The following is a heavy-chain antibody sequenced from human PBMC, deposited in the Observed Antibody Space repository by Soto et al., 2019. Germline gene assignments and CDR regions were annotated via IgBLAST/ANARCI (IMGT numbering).Heavy chain of an antibody. CDR3: ARDDYGMDV. CDR1: GFTFSSYG. Sequence: QVQLVESGGGVVQPGRSLRLSCAASGFTFSSYGMHWVRQAPGKGLEWVAVIWYDGSNKYYADSVKGRFTISRDYSKNKLYLQMDSLRVEDAAVYYCARDDYGMDVWGQGSTVTVSS. J-gene: IGHJ6*02. V-gene: IGHV3-33*01. CDR2: IWYDGSNK.